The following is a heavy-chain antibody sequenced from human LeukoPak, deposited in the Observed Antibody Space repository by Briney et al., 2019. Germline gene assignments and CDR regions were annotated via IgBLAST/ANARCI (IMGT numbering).Heavy chain of an antibody. J-gene: IGHJ5*02. V-gene: IGHV4-61*02. Sequence: SETLSLTCTVSGVSISTGNYYWSWFRQPAGKGLEYIVRMYTAGGASGSTYYNPSLKSRVTISVDTSKNQFSLKLSSVTAADTAVYYCARHVWAGVYSSRSFDPWGQGTLVTVSS. CDR3: ARHVWAGVYSSRSFDP. CDR1: GVSISTGNYY. CDR2: MYTAGGASGST. D-gene: IGHD6-13*01.